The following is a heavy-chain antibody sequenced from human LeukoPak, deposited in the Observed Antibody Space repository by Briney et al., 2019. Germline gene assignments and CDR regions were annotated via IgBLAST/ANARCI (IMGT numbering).Heavy chain of an antibody. J-gene: IGHJ4*02. D-gene: IGHD5-12*01. Sequence: PGGSLRLSCAASGFTFSSCSMNWVRQAPGKGLEWVSYISSSSSTIYYADSVKGRFTISRDNAKNSLYLQMNSLRAEDTAVYYCATSSGYENGNYWGQGTLVTVSS. V-gene: IGHV3-48*01. CDR1: GFTFSSCS. CDR3: ATSSGYENGNY. CDR2: ISSSSSTI.